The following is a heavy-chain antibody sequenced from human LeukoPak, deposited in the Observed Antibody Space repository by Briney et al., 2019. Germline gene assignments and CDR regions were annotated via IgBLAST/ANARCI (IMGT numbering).Heavy chain of an antibody. CDR3: AKDLARHDYVWGSYRSRPNHLGY. Sequence: PGGTLRLSCAASGVTFSSYDMSWVRQAPGKGLEWVGDISGSGGSTYYADSVKGRFTISTDNSKHTLYLQMNSLRAEDTAVYYCAKDLARHDYVWGSYRSRPNHLGYWGQGTLVTVSS. V-gene: IGHV3-23*01. CDR2: ISGSGGST. CDR1: GVTFSSYD. D-gene: IGHD3-16*02. J-gene: IGHJ4*02.